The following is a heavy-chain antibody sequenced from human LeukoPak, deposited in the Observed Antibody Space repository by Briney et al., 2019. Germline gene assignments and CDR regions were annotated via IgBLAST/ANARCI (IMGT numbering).Heavy chain of an antibody. CDR1: GFTFSSYS. CDR2: ISISSDYI. CDR3: ACLRGPSDY. J-gene: IGHJ4*02. V-gene: IGHV3-21*01. D-gene: IGHD4-17*01. Sequence: PGGSLRLSCAASGFTFSSYSMSWVRQAPGKGLEWVSSISISSDYIYYADSVKGRSTISRDNAKNSLYLQMDSLTADDTAVYFCACLRGPSDYWGQGTLVTVSS.